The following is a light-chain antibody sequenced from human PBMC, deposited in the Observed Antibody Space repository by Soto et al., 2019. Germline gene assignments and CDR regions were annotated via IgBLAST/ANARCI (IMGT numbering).Light chain of an antibody. V-gene: IGKV1-5*01. CDR2: DAS. CDR1: QSISSW. J-gene: IGKJ1*01. CDR3: QQYHSYYPWT. Sequence: DIHMTQSPSTLSASVVDRVTITGRASQSISSWVAWYQQKPGKAPKLLIYDASSLESGVPSRFSGSGSGTDFSLTISSLQPDDFAAYYCQQYHSYYPWTFGQGTKVDIK.